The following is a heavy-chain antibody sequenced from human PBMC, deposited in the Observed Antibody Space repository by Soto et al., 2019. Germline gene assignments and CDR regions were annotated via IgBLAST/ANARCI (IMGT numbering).Heavy chain of an antibody. Sequence: QVQLQESGPGLVKPSETLSLTCTVSGGSISSYYWSWIRQPPGKGLEWIGYIYYSGSTNYNPSLKSRVTISVDTSKNQFSLKLSSVTAADTAVYYCARGRGEDDYWGQGTLVTVSS. D-gene: IGHD2-21*01. CDR1: GGSISSYY. CDR2: IYYSGST. CDR3: ARGRGEDDY. V-gene: IGHV4-59*01. J-gene: IGHJ4*02.